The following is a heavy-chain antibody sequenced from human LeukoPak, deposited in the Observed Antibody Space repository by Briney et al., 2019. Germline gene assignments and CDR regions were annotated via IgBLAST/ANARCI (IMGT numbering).Heavy chain of an antibody. CDR3: ATTLLYCSSTSCYLPFDY. V-gene: IGHV1-24*01. D-gene: IGHD2-2*01. CDR1: GYTLTELS. Sequence: ASVKVSCKVSGYTLTELSMYWVRQAPGKGLEWMGGFDPEDGETIYAQKFQGRVTMTEDTSTDTAYMELSSLRSEDTAVYYCATTLLYCSSTSCYLPFDYWGQGTLVTVSS. J-gene: IGHJ4*02. CDR2: FDPEDGET.